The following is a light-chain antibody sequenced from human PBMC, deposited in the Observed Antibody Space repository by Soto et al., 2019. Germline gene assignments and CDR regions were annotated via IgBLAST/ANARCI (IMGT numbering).Light chain of an antibody. CDR3: ASWDHSLSGYV. Sequence: QSVLTQPPSVSAAPGQKVTISCSGTISNIGNNYVSWYQQLPGAAPTLLIYESNRRPTGIPDRFSGSKSATSATLDITGLQTGDEADYYYASWDHSLSGYVFGSGTRSPS. CDR1: ISNIGNNY. V-gene: IGLV1-51*02. J-gene: IGLJ1*01. CDR2: ESN.